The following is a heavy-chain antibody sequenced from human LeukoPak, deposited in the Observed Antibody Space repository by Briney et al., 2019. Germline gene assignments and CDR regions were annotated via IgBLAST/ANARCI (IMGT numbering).Heavy chain of an antibody. CDR2: ISYDGSIK. J-gene: IGHJ4*02. D-gene: IGHD3-10*01. CDR1: GFTFSSYA. CDR3: ARTLALYGSGSFFDF. V-gene: IGHV3-30-3*01. Sequence: GGSLRLSCAASGFTFSSYAMSWVRQAPGKGLEWVAVISYDGSIKYYADSLKGRFTISRDNSKNTLYLQMNSLRAEDTAVYYCARTLALYGSGSFFDFWGQGTLVTVSS.